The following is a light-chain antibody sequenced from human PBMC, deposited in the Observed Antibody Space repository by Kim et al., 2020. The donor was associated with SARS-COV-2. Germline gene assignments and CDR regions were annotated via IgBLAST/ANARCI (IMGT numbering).Light chain of an antibody. V-gene: IGLV3-19*01. J-gene: IGLJ2*01. CDR1: RLRSYY. Sequence: VALGQTVRITCQGARLRSYYASWYQQTPGQAPVLVIYGKNNRPSGIPERFSGSSSGNTASLTITGAQAEDEADYYCNSRDSSGPVVFGGGTQLTVL. CDR3: NSRDSSGPVV. CDR2: GKN.